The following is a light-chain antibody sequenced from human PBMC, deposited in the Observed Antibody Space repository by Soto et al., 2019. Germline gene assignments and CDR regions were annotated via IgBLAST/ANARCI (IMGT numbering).Light chain of an antibody. V-gene: IGKV1-39*01. CDR2: AAS. Sequence: DIQVTQSXSSLSASVGDRVSITCRAVQSLRSSLTWXQQQXGXAPXXXXYAASSWQSGGPSRCSGSGSGTDFTLTSSSLQPEDFATYYCQQSYSNPQTFGQGTKVDIK. CDR1: QSLRSS. J-gene: IGKJ1*01. CDR3: QQSYSNPQT.